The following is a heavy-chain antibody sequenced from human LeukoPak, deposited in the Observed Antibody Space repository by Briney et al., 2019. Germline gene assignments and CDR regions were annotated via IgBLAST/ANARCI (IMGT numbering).Heavy chain of an antibody. V-gene: IGHV4-39*01. J-gene: IGHJ4*02. CDR1: GASVSGSPYY. CDR2: IYSSGST. D-gene: IGHD1-26*01. Sequence: SETLSLTCTVSGASVSGSPYYWGWIRQPPGKGLEWIGSIYSSGSTYYNASLQSRVNISIEPSKNQISLRLNSVTAADTAIYYCAKSGGYGLIDYWGQGTLVTVSS. CDR3: AKSGGYGLIDY.